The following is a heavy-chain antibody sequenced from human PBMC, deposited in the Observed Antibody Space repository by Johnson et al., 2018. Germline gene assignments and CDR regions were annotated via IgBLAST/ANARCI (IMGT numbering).Heavy chain of an antibody. Sequence: QVQLQESGGGVVQPGRSLRLSCAASGFTLSDYAMQWVRQAPGEGLEWVAVISSDGNNKHYADSVKGRFTISRDNYKNTLYLQMSSLGTEDTAVYYCAGGIGVIIYFYMDVWGKGTTVTV. CDR3: AGGIGVIIYFYMDV. CDR1: GFTLSDYA. V-gene: IGHV3-30-3*01. D-gene: IGHD3-10*01. J-gene: IGHJ6*03. CDR2: ISSDGNNK.